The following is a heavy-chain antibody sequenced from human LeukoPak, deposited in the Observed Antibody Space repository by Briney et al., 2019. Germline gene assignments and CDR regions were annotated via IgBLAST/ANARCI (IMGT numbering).Heavy chain of an antibody. CDR3: AKEAGDWPHNWFDP. CDR2: ISGSGGNT. D-gene: IGHD2-21*02. CDR1: GFTFSSYA. Sequence: GGSLRLSCAAPGFTFSSYAMSWVRQAPGKGLEWVSAISGSGGNTYYADSVKGRFTISRDNSKNTLYLQMNSLRAEDTAFYYWAKEAGDWPHNWFDPWGQGTLVTVSS. V-gene: IGHV3-23*01. J-gene: IGHJ5*02.